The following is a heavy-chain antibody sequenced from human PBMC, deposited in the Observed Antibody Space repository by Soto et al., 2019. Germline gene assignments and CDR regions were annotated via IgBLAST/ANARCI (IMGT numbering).Heavy chain of an antibody. CDR1: GYTFTSYD. J-gene: IGHJ6*02. CDR3: ARGSCTNGVCRPYGMDV. CDR2: MNPNSGNT. D-gene: IGHD2-8*01. V-gene: IGHV1-8*01. Sequence: ASVKVSCKASGYTFTSYDINWVRQATGQGLEWMGWMNPNSGNTGYAQKFQGRVTMTRNTSISTAYMELSSLRSEDTAVYYCARGSCTNGVCRPYGMDVWGQGTTVTVSS.